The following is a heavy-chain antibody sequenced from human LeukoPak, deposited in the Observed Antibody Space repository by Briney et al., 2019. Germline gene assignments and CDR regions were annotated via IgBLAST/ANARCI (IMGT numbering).Heavy chain of an antibody. CDR1: GFTFGDYA. D-gene: IGHD3-22*01. CDR3: TRDQFPMTVVVFDY. V-gene: IGHV3-49*03. Sequence: GGSLRLSCTASGFTFGDYAMSWFRQAPGKGLEWVGFIRSKAYGGTTEYAASVKGRFTISRDDSKSIAYLQMNSLKTEDTAVYYCTRDQFPMTVVVFDYWGQGTLVTVSS. J-gene: IGHJ4*02. CDR2: IRSKAYGGTT.